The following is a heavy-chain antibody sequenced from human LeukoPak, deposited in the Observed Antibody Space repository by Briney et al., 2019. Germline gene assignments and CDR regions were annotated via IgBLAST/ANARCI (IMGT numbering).Heavy chain of an antibody. CDR2: INWNGGST. J-gene: IGHJ4*02. D-gene: IGHD3-9*01. Sequence: GGSLRLSCAASGFTFDDYGMSWVRQAPGKGLEWVSGINWNGGSTGYADSVKGRFTISRDNAKNSLYLQMNSLRAEDTALYYCARVVTYYDILTGYWDENGNDYWGQGTLVTVSS. CDR3: ARVVTYYDILTGYWDENGNDY. V-gene: IGHV3-20*04. CDR1: GFTFDDYG.